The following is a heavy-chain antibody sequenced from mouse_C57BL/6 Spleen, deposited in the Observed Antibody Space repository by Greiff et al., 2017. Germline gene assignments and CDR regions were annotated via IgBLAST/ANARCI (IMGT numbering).Heavy chain of an antibody. CDR3: AREGGWLPPFAY. CDR1: GYSITSGYY. V-gene: IGHV3-6*01. Sequence: DVKLQESGPGLVKPSQSLSLTCSVTGYSITSGYYWNWIRQFPGNKLEWMGYISYDGSNNYNPSLKNRISITRDTSKNQFFLKLNSVTTEDTATYYCAREGGWLPPFAYWGQGTLVTVSA. J-gene: IGHJ3*01. CDR2: ISYDGSN. D-gene: IGHD2-3*01.